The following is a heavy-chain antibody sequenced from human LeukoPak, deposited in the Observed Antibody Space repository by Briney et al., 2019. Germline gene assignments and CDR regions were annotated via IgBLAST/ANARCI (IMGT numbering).Heavy chain of an antibody. CDR1: ELTVSSNC. CDR2: IYSDSST. Sequence: GGSLRLSCAASELTVSSNCMTWVRQAPGKGLEWVSFIYSDSSTYYADSVRGRFTISRDNSKNTLYLQMNSLRAEDTAVYYCARDRPMIVVADAFDIWGQGTMVTVSS. CDR3: ARDRPMIVVADAFDI. D-gene: IGHD3-22*01. J-gene: IGHJ3*02. V-gene: IGHV3-66*01.